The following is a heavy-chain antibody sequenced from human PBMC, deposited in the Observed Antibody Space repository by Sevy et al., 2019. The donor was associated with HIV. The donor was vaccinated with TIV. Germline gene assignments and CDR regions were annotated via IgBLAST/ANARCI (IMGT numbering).Heavy chain of an antibody. J-gene: IGHJ4*02. CDR1: GFTFSRHN. D-gene: IGHD1-26*01. V-gene: IGHV3-21*06. Sequence: GGSLRLSCAASGFTFSRHNMNWVRQAPGKGLEWVSSISGSSNYIYYAESLKGRFIISSDNANNTVYLHMNSLRGDDTAVYYCATGPPDGSYDYFDSWGQGTLVTVSS. CDR2: ISGSSNYI. CDR3: ATGPPDGSYDYFDS.